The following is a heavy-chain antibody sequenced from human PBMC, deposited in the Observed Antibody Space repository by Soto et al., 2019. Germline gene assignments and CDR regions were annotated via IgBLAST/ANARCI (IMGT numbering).Heavy chain of an antibody. CDR3: ARGRYGLTGRCLPNWFNS. CDR2: IYKSTTT. D-gene: IGHD3-10*01. Sequence: SETLSLTCSVSGDSISTVDYFWAWIRQPPGQAMEYIGYIYKSTTTYYNPSFESRVAISLDTSKRQLSLTVSSVTAADTAVYFCARGRYGLTGRCLPNWFNSWGQGTLVTVSS. J-gene: IGHJ5*01. CDR1: GDSISTVDYF. V-gene: IGHV4-30-4*01.